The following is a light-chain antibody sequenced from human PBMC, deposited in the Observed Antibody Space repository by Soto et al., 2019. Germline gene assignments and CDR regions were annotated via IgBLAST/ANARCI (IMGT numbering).Light chain of an antibody. CDR3: QTWGAGIVV. CDR1: SGHSSYT. Sequence: QPVLTQSPSASASLGASVKLTCTLSSGHSSYTIAWHQQQPEKGPRYLMKLNTDGSHSRGDGIPDRFSGSRSGAERYLTISSLQSEDEDDYYCQTWGAGIVVFGGGTKLTVL. J-gene: IGLJ2*01. CDR2: LNTDGSH. V-gene: IGLV4-69*01.